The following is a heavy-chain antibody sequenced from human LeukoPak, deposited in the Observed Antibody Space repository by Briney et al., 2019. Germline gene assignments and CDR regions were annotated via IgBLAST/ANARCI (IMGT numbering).Heavy chain of an antibody. Sequence: GSSVKVSCRASGGTFSSYTISWVRQAPGQGLEWMGRIIPILGIANYAQKFQGRVTITADRSTSTAYMELSSLRSEDTAVYYCAHVAYYIDYWGQGTLVTVSS. D-gene: IGHD3-10*01. CDR1: GGTFSSYT. J-gene: IGHJ4*02. CDR2: IIPILGIA. CDR3: AHVAYYIDY. V-gene: IGHV1-69*02.